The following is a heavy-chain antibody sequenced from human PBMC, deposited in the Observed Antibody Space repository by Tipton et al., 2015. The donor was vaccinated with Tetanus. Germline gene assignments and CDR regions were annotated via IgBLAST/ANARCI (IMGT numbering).Heavy chain of an antibody. D-gene: IGHD1-26*01. CDR3: ARDQARGARGWNYFDY. J-gene: IGHJ4*02. V-gene: IGHV4-31*03. Sequence: TLSLTCTVSGGSISSGGYYWSWIRQHPGKGLEWIGDIYYSGSTYYNPSLKSRVTISVDTPKYQFSLQLNSVTAADTAVYYCARDQARGARGWNYFDYWGQGTLATVSS. CDR1: GGSISSGGYY. CDR2: IYYSGST.